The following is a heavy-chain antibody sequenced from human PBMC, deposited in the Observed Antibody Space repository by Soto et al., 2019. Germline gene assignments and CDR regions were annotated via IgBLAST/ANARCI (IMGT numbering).Heavy chain of an antibody. V-gene: IGHV3-11*06. D-gene: IGHD1-26*01. CDR2: ISSSSSYT. CDR3: ERNNIIVGATADAFDI. CDR1: GFTFSDYY. Sequence: PGGSLRLFCAASGFTFSDYYMSWIRQAPGKGLEWVSYISSSSSYTNYADSVKGRFTISRDNAKNSLYLQMNSLRAEDTAVYYCERNNIIVGATADAFDIWGDGTMVPV. J-gene: IGHJ3*02.